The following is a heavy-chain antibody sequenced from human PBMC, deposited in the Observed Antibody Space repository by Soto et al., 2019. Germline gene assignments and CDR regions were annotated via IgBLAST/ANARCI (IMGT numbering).Heavy chain of an antibody. CDR1: GGTFSIYT. CDR2: IIPILGIA. J-gene: IGHJ3*02. V-gene: IGHV1-69*04. D-gene: IGHD2-2*01. Sequence: GASVKVSCKASGGTFSIYTISWVRQAPGQGLEWMGRIIPILGIANYAQKFQGRVTITADKSTSTAYMELSSLRSEDTAVYYCARDRCSSTSCYGAFDIWGQGTMVTVSS. CDR3: ARDRCSSTSCYGAFDI.